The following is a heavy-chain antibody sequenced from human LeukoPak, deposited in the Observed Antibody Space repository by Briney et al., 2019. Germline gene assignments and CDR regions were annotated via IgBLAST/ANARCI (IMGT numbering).Heavy chain of an antibody. D-gene: IGHD6-19*01. Sequence: PSETLSLTCTVSGGSISSSFNYWAWIRQPPGKGLEWIGSIYESGSAYYNPSLKSRITMSVDTSENQFSLKLTSVTAADTAVYYCARAAVAGYPPGNYYYYYGMDVWGQGTTVTVSS. V-gene: IGHV4-39*01. CDR3: ARAAVAGYPPGNYYYYYGMDV. CDR2: IYESGSA. J-gene: IGHJ6*02. CDR1: GGSISSSFNY.